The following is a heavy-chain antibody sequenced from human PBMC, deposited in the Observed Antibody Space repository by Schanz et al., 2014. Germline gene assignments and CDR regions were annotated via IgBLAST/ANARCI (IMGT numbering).Heavy chain of an antibody. CDR2: RDSSGST. J-gene: IGHJ4*02. CDR1: GGSISNYY. Sequence: QVQLQESGPGLVKPSETLSLTCTVSGGSISNYYWSWIRQPPGKGLEWIGHRDSSGSTKYNPSLKSRVTISIDTSKNQISLRLRSVTEADTAVYYCARDGLGADYWGQGTLVTVSA. V-gene: IGHV4-59*01. CDR3: ARDGLGADY.